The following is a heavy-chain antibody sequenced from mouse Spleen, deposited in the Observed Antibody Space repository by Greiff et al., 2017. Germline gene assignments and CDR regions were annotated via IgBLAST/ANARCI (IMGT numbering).Heavy chain of an antibody. V-gene: IGHV1-15*01. J-gene: IGHJ3*01. Sequence: VQLVESGAELVRPGASVTLSCKASGYTFTDYEMHWVKQTPVHGLEWIGAIDPETGGTAYNQKFKGKAILTADKSSSTAYMELRSLTSEDSAVYYCTGYDWFAYWGQGTLVTVSA. CDR3: TGYDWFAY. D-gene: IGHD2-10*02. CDR1: GYTFTDYE. CDR2: IDPETGGT.